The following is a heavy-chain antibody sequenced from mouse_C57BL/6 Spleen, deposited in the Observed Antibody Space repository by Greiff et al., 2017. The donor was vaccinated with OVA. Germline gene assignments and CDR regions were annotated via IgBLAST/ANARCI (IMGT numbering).Heavy chain of an antibody. CDR2: INPYNGGT. CDR1: GYTFTDYY. D-gene: IGHD1-1*01. CDR3: ARSGYYGSSSSYWYFDV. Sequence: EVKLQQSGPVLVKPGASVKMSCKASGYTFTDYYMNWVKQSHGKSLEWIGVINPYNGGTSYNQKFKGKATLTVDKSSSTAYMELNSLTSEDSAVYYCARSGYYGSSSSYWYFDVWGTGTTVTVSS. V-gene: IGHV1-19*01. J-gene: IGHJ1*03.